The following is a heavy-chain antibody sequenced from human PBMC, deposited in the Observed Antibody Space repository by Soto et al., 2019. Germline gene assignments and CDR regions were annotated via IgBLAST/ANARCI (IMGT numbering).Heavy chain of an antibody. CDR2: ISSSSSSTI. Sequence: GGSLRLSCATSGFTFSSYSMNWVRQAPGKGLEWVSYISSSSSSTIYYADSVKGRFTISRDNAKNSLYLQMNSLRDDDTAVYYCARTGYSYGYGMDVWGQGTTVTVSS. J-gene: IGHJ6*02. CDR1: GFTFSSYS. CDR3: ARTGYSYGYGMDV. D-gene: IGHD5-18*01. V-gene: IGHV3-48*02.